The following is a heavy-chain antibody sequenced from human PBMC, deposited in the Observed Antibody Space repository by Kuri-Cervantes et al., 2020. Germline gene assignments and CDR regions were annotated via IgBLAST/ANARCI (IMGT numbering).Heavy chain of an antibody. V-gene: IGHV1-3*02. J-gene: IGHJ4*02. D-gene: IGHD3-3*01. CDR2: SNAGNGNT. CDR3: ARDPPHYDFWSGYLGGGPATSDY. Sequence: ASVKVSCKASGYTFTSYAMHWVRQAPGQRLEWMGWSNAGNGNTKYSQEFQGRVTITRDTSASTAYMELSSLRSEDMAVYYCARDPPHYDFWSGYLGGGPATSDYWGQGTLVTVSS. CDR1: GYTFTSYA.